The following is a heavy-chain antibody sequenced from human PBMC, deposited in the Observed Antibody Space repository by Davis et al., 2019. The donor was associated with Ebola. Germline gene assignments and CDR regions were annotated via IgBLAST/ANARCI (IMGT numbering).Heavy chain of an antibody. CDR2: ISGSGGST. CDR1: GFTFSSYA. D-gene: IGHD3-10*01. Sequence: LSLTCAASGFTFSSYAMSWVRQAPGKGLEWVSAISGSGGSTYYADSVKGRFTISRDTSTVYLQMNYLRVEDTAVYYCARIEAYGAGNYFDYWGQGTLVTVSS. CDR3: ARIEAYGAGNYFDY. J-gene: IGHJ4*02. V-gene: IGHV3-23*01.